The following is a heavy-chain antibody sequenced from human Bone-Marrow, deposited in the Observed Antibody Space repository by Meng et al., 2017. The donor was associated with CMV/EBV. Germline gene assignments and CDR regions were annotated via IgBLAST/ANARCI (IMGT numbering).Heavy chain of an antibody. CDR1: GFTFDTSA. Sequence: GESLKISCTASGFTFDTSAMSWVRQAPGKGLEWVSSISGSGGNIYYSDSVKGRFTISRDNSRKTLFLQADSLSAEDTALYYCAKGRAGYSGGYLGDSWGQGTLVTVSS. J-gene: IGHJ4*02. V-gene: IGHV3-23*01. D-gene: IGHD1-26*01. CDR3: AKGRAGYSGGYLGDS. CDR2: ISGSGGNI.